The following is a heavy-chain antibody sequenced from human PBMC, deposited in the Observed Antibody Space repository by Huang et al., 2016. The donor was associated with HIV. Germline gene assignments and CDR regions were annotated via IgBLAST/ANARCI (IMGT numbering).Heavy chain of an antibody. D-gene: IGHD3-16*01. CDR3: ARELMLTFGGPFDP. CDR2: LNHSGST. CDR1: GGSFSGYF. Sequence: QVHLQQWGTGLLKPSETLSLTCAVYGGSFSGYFWNWIRQSPGKGREWIGQLNHSGSTTYNPSRKSRFIMSVDTSKNQFSRKWTSVTAADTAIYYCARELMLTFGGPFDPWGQGTLVTVSS. V-gene: IGHV4-34*01. J-gene: IGHJ5*02.